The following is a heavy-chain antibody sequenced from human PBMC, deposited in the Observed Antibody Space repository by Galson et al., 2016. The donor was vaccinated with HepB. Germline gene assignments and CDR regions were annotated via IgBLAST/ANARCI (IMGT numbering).Heavy chain of an antibody. J-gene: IGHJ4*02. D-gene: IGHD6-19*01. CDR3: ARDSIAVAETRYFDY. Sequence: SLRLSCAASGFTFTSSAMHWVRQAPGKGLEWLAVIWNDGVNKYYADSVTGRFTISRDNSKNTLYLQMNSLRAEDTAVYYCARDSIAVAETRYFDYWGQGTLVSVSS. V-gene: IGHV3-33*01. CDR1: GFTFTSSA. CDR2: IWNDGVNK.